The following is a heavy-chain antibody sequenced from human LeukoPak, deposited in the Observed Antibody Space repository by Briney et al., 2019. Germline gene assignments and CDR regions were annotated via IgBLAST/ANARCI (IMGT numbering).Heavy chain of an antibody. Sequence: ASVKVSCKASGYTFTSYYMHWVRQAPGQGLEWMGIINPSGGSTSYAQKFQGRVTITADESTSTAYMELSSLRSEDTAVYYCARALTMTYQSFDYWGQGTLVTVSS. CDR2: INPSGGST. CDR3: ARALTMTYQSFDY. V-gene: IGHV1-46*01. J-gene: IGHJ4*02. CDR1: GYTFTSYY. D-gene: IGHD3-22*01.